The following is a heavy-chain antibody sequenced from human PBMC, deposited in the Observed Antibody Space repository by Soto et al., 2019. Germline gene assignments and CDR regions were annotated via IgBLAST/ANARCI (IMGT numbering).Heavy chain of an antibody. J-gene: IGHJ4*02. CDR1: GGSISSYY. V-gene: IGHV4-59*01. D-gene: IGHD2-2*01. CDR3: ARSVGYCSSTSCWGLDY. CDR2: IYYSGST. Sequence: PSETLSLTCTASGGSISSYYWSWIRQPPGKGLEWIGYIYYSGSTNYNPSLKSRVTISVDTSKNQFSLKLSSVTAADTAVYYCARSVGYCSSTSCWGLDYWGQGTLVTVSS.